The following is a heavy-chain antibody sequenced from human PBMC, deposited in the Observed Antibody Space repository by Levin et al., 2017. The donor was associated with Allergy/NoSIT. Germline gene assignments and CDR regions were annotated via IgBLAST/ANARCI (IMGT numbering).Heavy chain of an antibody. Sequence: GGSLRLSCVASGFTFSYYGMHWVRQAPGKGLEWVAVISHDGTKKYYGDSVKGRFTISRDNSKNTLYLQMNSLRPEDTAVYYCAKDYCSSTSCYMRRFGDYYYYMDVWGKGTTATVSS. D-gene: IGHD2-2*02. CDR3: AKDYCSSTSCYMRRFGDYYYYMDV. CDR2: ISHDGTKK. CDR1: GFTFSYYG. V-gene: IGHV3-30*18. J-gene: IGHJ6*03.